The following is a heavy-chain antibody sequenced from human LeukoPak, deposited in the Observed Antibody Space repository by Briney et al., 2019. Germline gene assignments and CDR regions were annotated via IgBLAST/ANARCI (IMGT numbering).Heavy chain of an antibody. D-gene: IGHD6-13*01. CDR2: IYYSGRT. J-gene: IGHJ4*02. CDR3: ARDLYSTAYSPFHF. V-gene: IGHV4-39*07. Sequence: SETLSLTCSVSGGSISSYYWGWIRRPPRKGLEWIGNIYYSGRTYYNPSLKSRVTISLDTSKNQFSLKLSSVTAADTAVYYCARDLYSTAYSPFHFWGQGTLATVSS. CDR1: GGSISSYY.